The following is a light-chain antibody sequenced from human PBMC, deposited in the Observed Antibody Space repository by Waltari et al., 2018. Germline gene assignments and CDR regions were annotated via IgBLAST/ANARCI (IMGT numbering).Light chain of an antibody. V-gene: IGLV2-11*01. J-gene: IGLJ3*02. CDR2: DVS. CDR1: SRDVSGDKH. CDR3: CSYAGSYTLV. Sequence: QSALTQPRSVSGSPGQSVTISGTGTSRDVSGDKHAARYQQHPGKAPKLMIYDVSKRPSGVFDRFSGSKSGNTASLTISGLQAEDEADYYCCSYAGSYTLVFGGGTKLTVL.